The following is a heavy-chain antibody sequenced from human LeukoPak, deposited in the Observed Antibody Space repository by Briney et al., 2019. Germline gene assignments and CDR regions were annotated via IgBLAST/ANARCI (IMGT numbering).Heavy chain of an antibody. CDR3: AKDAVVDTAMVNLRGDYFDY. J-gene: IGHJ4*02. D-gene: IGHD5-18*01. CDR2: ISSNGGST. CDR1: GFTFSSYA. V-gene: IGHV3-64D*06. Sequence: QTGGSLRLSCSASGFTFSSYAMHWVRQAPGKGLEYVSAISSNGGSTYYADSVKGRFTISRDNSKNTLYLQMSSLRAEDTAVYYCAKDAVVDTAMVNLRGDYFDYWGQGTLVTVSS.